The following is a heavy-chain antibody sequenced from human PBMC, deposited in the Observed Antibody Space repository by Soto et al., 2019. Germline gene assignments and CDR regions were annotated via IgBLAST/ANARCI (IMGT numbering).Heavy chain of an antibody. J-gene: IGHJ5*02. Sequence: EVQLLESGGGLVQPGGSLTLSCAASGFTFSSYAMTWVRQAPGKGLEWVSGISGGGGVSTYYADSVKGRFTISRDNSMNKLYLQMNRLRAEDTAVYYCAKDAISMVRGVNNWFDPCGQGTLVTVSS. D-gene: IGHD3-10*01. V-gene: IGHV3-23*01. CDR2: ISGGGGVST. CDR1: GFTFSSYA. CDR3: AKDAISMVRGVNNWFDP.